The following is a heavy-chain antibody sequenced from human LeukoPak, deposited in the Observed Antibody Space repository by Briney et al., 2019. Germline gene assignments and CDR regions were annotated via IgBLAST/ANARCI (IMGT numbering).Heavy chain of an antibody. Sequence: SETLSLTCTVSGGSISSGSYYWSWIRQPAGKGLEWIGHIYTSGSANYNPSLKSRVTMSVDTSKNQFSLKLSSVTPEDTAVYYCARCGYSGTEGDYYYYMDVWGKGTTVTVSS. J-gene: IGHJ6*03. D-gene: IGHD5-12*01. V-gene: IGHV4-61*09. CDR2: IYTSGSA. CDR3: ARCGYSGTEGDYYYYMDV. CDR1: GGSISSGSYY.